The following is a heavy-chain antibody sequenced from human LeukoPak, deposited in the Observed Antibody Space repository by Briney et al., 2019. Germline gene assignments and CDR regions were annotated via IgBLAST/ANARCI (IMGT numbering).Heavy chain of an antibody. Sequence: GGSLRLSCAASGFTVSSNYMSWVRQAPGKGLEWVSVIYSGGSTYYADSVKGRFTISRDNSKNTLYLQMNSLRAEDTAVYYCARGQVFSGSYPFDYWGQGTLVTVSS. CDR2: IYSGGST. CDR3: ARGQVFSGSYPFDY. D-gene: IGHD1-26*01. J-gene: IGHJ4*02. V-gene: IGHV3-53*01. CDR1: GFTVSSNY.